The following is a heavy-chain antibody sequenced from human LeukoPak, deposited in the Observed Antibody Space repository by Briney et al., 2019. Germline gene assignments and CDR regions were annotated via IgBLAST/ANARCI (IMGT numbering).Heavy chain of an antibody. V-gene: IGHV4-39*01. CDR3: ARSWIQLWLGDLTFDY. CDR2: ISYSGST. J-gene: IGHJ4*02. CDR1: GGSISSISYY. D-gene: IGHD5-18*01. Sequence: SETLSLTCAVSGGSISSISYYWTWIRQPPGKGLEWIGSISYSGSTYYNPSLKSRVTISVDTSKNQFSLKLTSVTAADTAVYYCARSWIQLWLGDLTFDYWGQGTLVTVSS.